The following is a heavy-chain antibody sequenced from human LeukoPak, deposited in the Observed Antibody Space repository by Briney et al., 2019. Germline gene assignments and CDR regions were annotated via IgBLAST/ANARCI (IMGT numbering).Heavy chain of an antibody. J-gene: IGHJ1*01. CDR1: EYSFTSYW. V-gene: IGHV5-51*01. D-gene: IGHD3-10*01. Sequence: GESLKISCKGSEYSFTSYWIGWVRQMPGKGLEWMGIIYPGDSDTRYSPSFHGPVTISADKSISTAYLQWSSLKASDTAMYYCARPYYYGSGSSYFQHWGQGTLVTVSS. CDR3: ARPYYYGSGSSYFQH. CDR2: IYPGDSDT.